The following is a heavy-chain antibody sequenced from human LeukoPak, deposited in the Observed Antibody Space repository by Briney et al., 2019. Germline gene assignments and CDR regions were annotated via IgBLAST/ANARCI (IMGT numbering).Heavy chain of an antibody. Sequence: GGSLRLSCAASGFTFTSYSMNWVRQAPGKGLEWVSTVSGGGGSTYYADSVKGRFTISGDNSKNTLYLQVNSLRAEDTAVYYCAKGGKWDVTPFDYWGQGTLVTVSS. CDR2: VSGGGGST. CDR1: GFTFTSYS. J-gene: IGHJ4*02. D-gene: IGHD1-26*01. V-gene: IGHV3-23*01. CDR3: AKGGKWDVTPFDY.